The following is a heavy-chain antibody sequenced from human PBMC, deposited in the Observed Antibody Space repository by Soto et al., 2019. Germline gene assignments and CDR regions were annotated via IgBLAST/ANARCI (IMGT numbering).Heavy chain of an antibody. J-gene: IGHJ1*01. CDR1: GGTFSSYG. CDR2: IIPIFDTA. CDR3: MRGVTYYYDSSGPEYFQH. D-gene: IGHD3-22*01. Sequence: SVKVSCKASGGTFSSYGITWVRQAPGQGLEWMGGIIPIFDTANYAQKFQGRVTITADESTSTAYMELSSLRSEDTAVYYCMRGVTYYYDSSGPEYFQHWGQGTLVTVSS. V-gene: IGHV1-69*13.